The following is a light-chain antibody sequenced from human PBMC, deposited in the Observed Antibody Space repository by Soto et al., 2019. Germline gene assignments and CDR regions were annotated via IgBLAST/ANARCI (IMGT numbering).Light chain of an antibody. J-gene: IGLJ2*01. CDR3: CSFAVGAALV. CDR1: SSNVGTYDL. V-gene: IGLV2-23*01. Sequence: QSALTQPASVSASPGQSITISCTGTSSNVGTYDLVSWYQHHRDKAPKLIIYEGTKRPSGISSRFSGSKSGNTASLTISGLQAEDDADYYCCSFAVGAALVFGGGTKLTVL. CDR2: EGT.